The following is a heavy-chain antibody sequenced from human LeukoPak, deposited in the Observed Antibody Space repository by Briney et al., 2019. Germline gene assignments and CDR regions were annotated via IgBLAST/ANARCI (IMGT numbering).Heavy chain of an antibody. Sequence: PGGSLRLSCAASGFTFSSYAMSWVRQAPGKGLEWVSAISGSGGSTYYADSVKGRFTISRDNAKNSLYLQMNSLRGEDTALYYCAKGIVVPAALLDYWGQGTLVTVSS. D-gene: IGHD2-2*01. J-gene: IGHJ4*02. CDR1: GFTFSSYA. CDR3: AKGIVVPAALLDY. V-gene: IGHV3-23*01. CDR2: ISGSGGST.